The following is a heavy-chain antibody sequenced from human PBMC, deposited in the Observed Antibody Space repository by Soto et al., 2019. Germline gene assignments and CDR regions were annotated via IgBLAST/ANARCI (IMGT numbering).Heavy chain of an antibody. D-gene: IGHD3-3*02. CDR3: AREGLVLASSTETSDHYYYAXDV. CDR2: IIPRSGTS. V-gene: IGHV1-69*13. J-gene: IGHJ6*02. Sequence: SVKVSCKASGDTFSTYTITWVRQAPGQGLEWMGGIIPRSGTSNYAQKFQGRVTITADESTSTAYMELSSLRSEDTAVYYCAREGLVLASSTETSDHYYYAXDVWGQGTTVTVS. CDR1: GDTFSTYT.